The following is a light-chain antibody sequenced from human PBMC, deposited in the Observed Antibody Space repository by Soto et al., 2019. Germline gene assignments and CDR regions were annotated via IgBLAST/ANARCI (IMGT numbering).Light chain of an antibody. CDR2: GAS. V-gene: IGKV3-15*01. Sequence: TQSPATLSVSPGERATLSCRASQSVSSNLAWYQQKPGQAPRLLIYGASTRATDIPARFSGSGSGTEFTLTISSLQSEDFAVYSCQQYNEWPRTFGQGTKVDIK. CDR1: QSVSSN. CDR3: QQYNEWPRT. J-gene: IGKJ1*01.